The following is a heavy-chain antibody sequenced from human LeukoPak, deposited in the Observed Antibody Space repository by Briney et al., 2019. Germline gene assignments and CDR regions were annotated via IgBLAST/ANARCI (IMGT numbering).Heavy chain of an antibody. Sequence: ASVKVSCKASGYTFTGYYMHWVRQAPGQGLEWMGRINPNSGGTNYAQKFQGRVTMTSDTSISTAYMELSRLRSDDTAVYYCARDTHIVVVTAVSSDYWGQGTLVTVSS. V-gene: IGHV1-2*06. CDR1: GYTFTGYY. CDR2: INPNSGGT. D-gene: IGHD2-21*02. J-gene: IGHJ4*02. CDR3: ARDTHIVVVTAVSSDY.